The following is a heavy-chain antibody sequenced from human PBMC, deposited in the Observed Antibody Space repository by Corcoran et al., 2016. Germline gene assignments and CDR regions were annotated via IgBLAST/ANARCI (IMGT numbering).Heavy chain of an antibody. CDR1: GFTFSSYG. J-gene: IGHJ6*02. V-gene: IGHV3-33*01. CDR2: IWYDGSNK. CDR3: ARDRSWYGGYYYGMDG. D-gene: IGHD6-13*01. Sequence: QVQLVESGVGVVQPGPSLRLSCAGSGFTFSSYGMHWGRQAPGKGLEWVAVIWYDGSNKYYADSVKGRFTIARDNSKNTLSLQMNSLRAEDTAVYDCARDRSWYGGYYYGMDGWGQGTTVTVSS.